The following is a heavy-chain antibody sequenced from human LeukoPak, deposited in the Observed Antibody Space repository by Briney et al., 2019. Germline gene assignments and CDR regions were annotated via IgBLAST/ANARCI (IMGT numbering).Heavy chain of an antibody. J-gene: IGHJ4*02. CDR3: ARIRTGEGDYFDY. Sequence: PGGSLRLSCAASGFTFSSYSMNWVRQAPGKGLEWVANIKQDGSEKYYVDSVKGRFTISRDNAKNSLYLQMNSLRAEDTAVYYCARIRTGEGDYFDYWGQGTLVTVSS. CDR2: IKQDGSEK. CDR1: GFTFSSYS. V-gene: IGHV3-7*01. D-gene: IGHD7-27*01.